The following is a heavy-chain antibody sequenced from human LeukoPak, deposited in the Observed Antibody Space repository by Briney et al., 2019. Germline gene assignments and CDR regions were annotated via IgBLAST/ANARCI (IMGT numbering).Heavy chain of an antibody. D-gene: IGHD1-1*01. V-gene: IGHV4-59*11. CDR3: AGDQLALNALNI. CDR2: ISYIGST. Sequence: SETLSLTCTVSGGSISSHYWSWIRQPPGKGLEWLGYISYIGSTNYSPSLKSRVTIPVDTSKNQFSLRLSSVTAADTAVYFCAGDQLALNALNIWGQGTMVSVSS. CDR1: GGSISSHY. J-gene: IGHJ3*02.